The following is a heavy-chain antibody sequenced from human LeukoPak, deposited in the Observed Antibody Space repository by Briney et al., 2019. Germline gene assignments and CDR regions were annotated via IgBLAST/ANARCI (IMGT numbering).Heavy chain of an antibody. J-gene: IGHJ3*02. V-gene: IGHV4-59*12. CDR2: IYYSGNT. Sequence: SETLSLTCTVSGASLSSASWNWIRQPPGKGLEWIGYIYYSGNTNYNPSLKSRDTMSVDTSKNQFSLKVTSVTAADTAVYYCARFTNFVSDIWGQGTMVTVSS. CDR1: GASLSSAS. D-gene: IGHD3-16*01. CDR3: ARFTNFVSDI.